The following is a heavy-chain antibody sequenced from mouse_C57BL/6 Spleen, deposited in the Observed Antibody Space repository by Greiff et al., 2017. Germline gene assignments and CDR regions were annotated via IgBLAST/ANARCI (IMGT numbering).Heavy chain of an antibody. V-gene: IGHV1-64*01. CDR3: AREFYSNSWFAY. CDR1: GYTFTSYW. J-gene: IGHJ3*01. CDR2: IHPNSGST. D-gene: IGHD2-5*01. Sequence: VQLQQPGAELVKPGASVKLSCKASGYTFTSYWMHWVKQRPGQGLEWIGMIHPNSGSTNYNEKFKSKATLTVDKSSSTAYMQLSSLTSEDSAVYYCAREFYSNSWFAYWGQGTLVTVSA.